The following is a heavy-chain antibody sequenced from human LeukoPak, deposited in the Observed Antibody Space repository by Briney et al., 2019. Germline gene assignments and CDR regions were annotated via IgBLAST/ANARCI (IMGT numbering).Heavy chain of an antibody. CDR1: GYTFTGYY. CDR3: ARDSTAAVGTYNWFDP. CDR2: INPNSGGT. Sequence: GASVKVSCKASGYTFTGYYMHWVRQAPGQGLEWMGWINPNSGGTNYAQKFQGRVTMTRDTSISTAYMELSRLRSDDTAVYYCARDSTAAVGTYNWFDPWGQGTLVTVSS. D-gene: IGHD6-13*01. V-gene: IGHV1-2*02. J-gene: IGHJ5*02.